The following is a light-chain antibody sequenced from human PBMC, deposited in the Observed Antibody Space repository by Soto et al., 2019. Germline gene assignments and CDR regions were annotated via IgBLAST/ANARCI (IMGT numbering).Light chain of an antibody. CDR2: LNSDGSH. V-gene: IGLV4-69*01. CDR1: SGHRTYA. CDR3: QTWGTGIVV. Sequence: QPVLTQSPSASATLGASVKLTCTLSSGHRTYAITWHQQQPEKGPRYLMKLNSDGSHTKGDGIPDRFTGSSSGAERYLTISSLQSDDEADYYCQTWGTGIVVFGGGTQLTVL. J-gene: IGLJ3*02.